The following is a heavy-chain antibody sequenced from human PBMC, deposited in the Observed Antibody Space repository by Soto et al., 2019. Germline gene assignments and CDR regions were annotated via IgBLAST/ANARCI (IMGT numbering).Heavy chain of an antibody. D-gene: IGHD2-2*01. V-gene: IGHV3-66*01. CDR1: GLTVSTNY. CDR2: IYYGGTT. Sequence: EVQLVESGGGLVQPGGSLRISCAASGLTVSTNYMSWVRQAPGKGLEWVSIIYYGGTTYYADSVKRRFTISRAESKNTLYLQMNSLLAEDTAVYYCARDYGTSIGDWAYYGIAVWGQGTTVTVSS. J-gene: IGHJ6*02. CDR3: ARDYGTSIGDWAYYGIAV.